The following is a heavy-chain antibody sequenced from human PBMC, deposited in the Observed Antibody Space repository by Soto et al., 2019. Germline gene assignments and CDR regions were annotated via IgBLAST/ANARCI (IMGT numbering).Heavy chain of an antibody. CDR1: GFTFSSYA. CDR2: ISGSGGGT. V-gene: IGHV3-23*01. CDR3: ATGGIYYEA. Sequence: PGGSLRLSCAASGFTFSSYAMSWVRQAPGKGLEWVSTISGSGGGTYYADSVKGRFTISTDNAKKSLYLQMDSLRAEDTGVYYCATGGIYYEAWGQGTLVTVSS. D-gene: IGHD1-26*01. J-gene: IGHJ5*02.